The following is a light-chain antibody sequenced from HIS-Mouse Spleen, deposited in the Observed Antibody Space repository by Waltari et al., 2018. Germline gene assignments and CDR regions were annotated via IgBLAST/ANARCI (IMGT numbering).Light chain of an antibody. V-gene: IGKV1-33*01. J-gene: IGKJ4*01. Sequence: DINMTQSPSSLSVSVGDRVTITCQASQDISNYLNWYQQKPGKAPKLLIYDASNLETGVPSRFSGSGSGTDFTFTISSLQPEDIATYYCQQYDNLPPLTFGGGTKVEIK. CDR1: QDISNY. CDR2: DAS. CDR3: QQYDNLPPLT.